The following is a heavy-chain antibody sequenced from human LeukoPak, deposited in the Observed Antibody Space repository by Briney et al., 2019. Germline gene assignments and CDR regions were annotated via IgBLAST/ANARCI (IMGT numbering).Heavy chain of an antibody. CDR1: GFTFSDYA. J-gene: IGHJ6*02. CDR2: ISWNSNRK. Sequence: PGRSLRLSCAASGFTFSDYAINWVRQAPGKGLEWVSGISWNSNRKDYADSVKGRFTISRDNAKNSLYLQMNSLTAEDTALYYCAKDLPDSLYYYGMDVWGQGTTVTVSS. V-gene: IGHV3-9*01. CDR3: AKDLPDSLYYYGMDV. D-gene: IGHD1-14*01.